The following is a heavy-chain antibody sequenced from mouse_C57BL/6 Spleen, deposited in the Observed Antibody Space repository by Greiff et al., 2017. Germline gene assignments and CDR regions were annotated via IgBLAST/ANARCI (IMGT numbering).Heavy chain of an antibody. CDR2: IHPNSGST. CDR3: AKSLDGYYGYFDV. V-gene: IGHV1-64*01. Sequence: VQLRQPGAELVKPGASVKLSCKASGYTFTSYWMHWVKQRPGQGLEWIGMIHPNSGSTNYNEKFKSKATLTVDKSSSTAYMQLSSLTSEDSAVYDCAKSLDGYYGYFDVWGTGTTVTVSS. J-gene: IGHJ1*03. D-gene: IGHD2-3*01. CDR1: GYTFTSYW.